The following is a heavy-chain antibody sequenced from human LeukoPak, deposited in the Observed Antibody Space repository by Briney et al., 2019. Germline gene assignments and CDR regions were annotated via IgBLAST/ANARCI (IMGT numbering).Heavy chain of an antibody. CDR3: ARTITYYDILTGSFDY. J-gene: IGHJ4*02. V-gene: IGHV4-59*01. CDR1: GGSISSYY. D-gene: IGHD3-9*01. Sequence: SETLSLTCTVSGGSISSYYWSWIRQPPGKGLEWIWYIYYSGSTNYNPSLKSRVTISVDTSKNQFSLKLSSVTAADTAVYYCARTITYYDILTGSFDYWGQGTLVTVSS. CDR2: IYYSGST.